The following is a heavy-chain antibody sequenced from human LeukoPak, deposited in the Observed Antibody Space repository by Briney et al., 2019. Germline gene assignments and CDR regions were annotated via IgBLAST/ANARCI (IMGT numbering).Heavy chain of an antibody. CDR1: GGSFSGYY. CDR3: ARGDYCSGGSCYSPPFDY. Sequence: SETLSLTCAVYGGSFSGYYWSWIRQLPGKGLEWIGEINHSGSTNYNPSLKSRVTISVDTSKNQFSLKLSSVTAADTAVYYCARGDYCSGGSCYSPPFDYWGQGTLVTVSS. J-gene: IGHJ4*02. CDR2: INHSGST. V-gene: IGHV4-34*01. D-gene: IGHD2-15*01.